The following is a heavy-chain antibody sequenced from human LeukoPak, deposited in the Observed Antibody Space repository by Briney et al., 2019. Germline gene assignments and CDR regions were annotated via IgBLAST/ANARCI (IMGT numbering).Heavy chain of an antibody. CDR3: ARMTSDYYYYMDV. CDR2: INHSGRT. Sequence: SETLSLTCAVYGDSFSAYYWSWIRQPPGKGLEWIGEINHSGRTNYSPSLKSRVTISVDTSNKQFSLKLSSVTAADTAVYYCARMTSDYYYYMDVWGKGTTVTISS. J-gene: IGHJ6*03. V-gene: IGHV4-34*01. CDR1: GDSFSAYY. D-gene: IGHD2-21*02.